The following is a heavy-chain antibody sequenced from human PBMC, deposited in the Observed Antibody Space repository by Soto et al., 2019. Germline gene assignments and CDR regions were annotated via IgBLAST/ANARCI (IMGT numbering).Heavy chain of an antibody. CDR2: INPNSGGT. CDR3: ARERLPRALGYYYGMDV. J-gene: IGHJ6*02. Sequence: GASVKVSCKASGYTFTGYYMHWVRQAPGQGLEWMGWINPNSGGTNYAQKFQGWVTMTRDTSISTAYMELSRLRSDDTAVYYCARERLPRALGYYYGMDVWGQGTTVTVSS. D-gene: IGHD4-17*01. CDR1: GYTFTGYY. V-gene: IGHV1-2*04.